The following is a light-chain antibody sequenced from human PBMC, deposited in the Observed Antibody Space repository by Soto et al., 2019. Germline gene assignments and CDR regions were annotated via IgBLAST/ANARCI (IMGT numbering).Light chain of an antibody. CDR2: EVS. Sequence: QSALTQPASVSGSPGQSITISCTGTYSDVGGYNRFSWYQHHPGNAPKMLIFEVSTRPSGISDRFSGSKSGDTASLTISGLQAEDEADYYCVSYIESTVTHWVFGGGTKLTVL. CDR1: YSDVGGYNR. J-gene: IGLJ3*02. CDR3: VSYIESTVTHWV. V-gene: IGLV2-14*01.